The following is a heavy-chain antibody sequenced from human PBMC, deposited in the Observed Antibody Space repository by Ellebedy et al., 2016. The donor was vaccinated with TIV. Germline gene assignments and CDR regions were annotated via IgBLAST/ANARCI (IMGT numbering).Heavy chain of an antibody. V-gene: IGHV2-70*04. CDR1: GFSLPTSGMR. Sequence: SGPTLVKPTQTLTLTCTFSGFSLPTSGMRMSWVRQAPGKPPEWLAHIDWDDDKFYSTSLKTRLNISKDTSKDQVVLIMTNMDPDDTATYFCARIRGYNGMDVWGQGTTVTVSS. CDR3: ARIRGYNGMDV. CDR2: IDWDDDK. J-gene: IGHJ6*02.